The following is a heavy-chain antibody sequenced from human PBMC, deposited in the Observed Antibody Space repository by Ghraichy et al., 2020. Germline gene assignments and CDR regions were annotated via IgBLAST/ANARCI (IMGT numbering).Heavy chain of an antibody. CDR3: ARIHPPLAPYYYDSSGYYPFDY. CDR2: IYHSGST. V-gene: IGHV4-38-2*01. J-gene: IGHJ4*02. D-gene: IGHD3-22*01. CDR1: GYSISSGYY. Sequence: SETLSLTCAVSGYSISSGYYWGWIRQPPGKGLEWIGSIYHSGSTYYNPSLKSRVTISVDTSKNQFSLKLSSVTAADTAVYYCARIHPPLAPYYYDSSGYYPFDYWGQGTLVTVSS.